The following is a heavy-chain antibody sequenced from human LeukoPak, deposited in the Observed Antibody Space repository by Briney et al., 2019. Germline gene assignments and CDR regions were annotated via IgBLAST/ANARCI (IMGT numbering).Heavy chain of an antibody. V-gene: IGHV3-21*01. D-gene: IGHD5-24*01. CDR3: ARDRWNAFDI. Sequence: GGSLRLSCAASGFTFSTYSMNWVRQAPGKGLESVSSISSSSSYIYYADSVKGRFTISRDNAKNSLYLQMNSLRAEDTAVYYCARDRWNAFDIWGQGTMVTVSS. CDR1: GFTFSTYS. CDR2: ISSSSSYI. J-gene: IGHJ3*02.